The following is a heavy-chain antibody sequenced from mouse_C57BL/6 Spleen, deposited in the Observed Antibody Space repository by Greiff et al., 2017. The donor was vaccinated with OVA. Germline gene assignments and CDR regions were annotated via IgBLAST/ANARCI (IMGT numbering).Heavy chain of an antibody. CDR3: AISYYYGSSYVWYFDV. CDR1: GFNIKNTY. D-gene: IGHD1-1*01. Sequence: VQLKQSVAELVRPGASVKLSCTASGFNIKNTYMHWVKQRPEQGLEWIGRIDPANGNTKYAPKFPGKATITADTSSNTAYLQLSSLTSEDTAIYYCAISYYYGSSYVWYFDVWGTGTTVTVSS. CDR2: IDPANGNT. V-gene: IGHV14-3*01. J-gene: IGHJ1*03.